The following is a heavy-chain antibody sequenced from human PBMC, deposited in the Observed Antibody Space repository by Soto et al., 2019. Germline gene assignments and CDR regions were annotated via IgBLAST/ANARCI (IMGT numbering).Heavy chain of an antibody. CDR1: GYTFTCYA. Sequence: ASVKVSCKASGYTFTCYAMHWVRQAPGQRLEWMGWINAGNGNTKYSQKFQGRVTITRDTSASTAYMELSSLRSEDTAVYYCARSDHDFWSGSSGYYYYGMDVWGQGTTVTVSS. D-gene: IGHD3-3*01. V-gene: IGHV1-3*01. J-gene: IGHJ6*02. CDR3: ARSDHDFWSGSSGYYYYGMDV. CDR2: INAGNGNT.